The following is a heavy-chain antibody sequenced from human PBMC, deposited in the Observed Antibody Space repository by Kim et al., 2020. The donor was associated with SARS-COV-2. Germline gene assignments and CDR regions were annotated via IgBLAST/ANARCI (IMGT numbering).Heavy chain of an antibody. J-gene: IGHJ6*02. CDR1: GGSISSGDSY. D-gene: IGHD6-19*01. CDR2: IYYSGST. CDR3: ARVPQAVAGFYYYYYGMDV. Sequence: SETLSLTCTVSGGSISSGDSYWSWIRQPPGKGLEWIGYIYYSGSTYYNPSLKSRVTISVDTSKTHFSLKLSSVTAADPAVYYCARVPQAVAGFYYYYYGMDVWGQGTTVTVSS. V-gene: IGHV4-30-4*01.